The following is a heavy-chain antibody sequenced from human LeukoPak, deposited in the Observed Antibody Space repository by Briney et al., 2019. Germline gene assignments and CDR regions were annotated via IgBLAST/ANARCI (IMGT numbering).Heavy chain of an antibody. Sequence: GVSLRLSCAASGFIFSKAWMAWVRQTPGKGLEWVGHIKTEAEDGTTDYAAPVKGRFTISRDDAKSTLYLQMNSLNTEDTAEYFCTSALNLVLGELLGYWGQGTLVTVSS. CDR3: TSALNLVLGELLGY. CDR2: IKTEAEDGTT. CDR1: GFIFSKAW. D-gene: IGHD3-16*01. J-gene: IGHJ4*02. V-gene: IGHV3-15*01.